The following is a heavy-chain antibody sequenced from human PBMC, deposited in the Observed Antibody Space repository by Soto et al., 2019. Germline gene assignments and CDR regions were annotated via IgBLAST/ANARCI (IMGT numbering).Heavy chain of an antibody. V-gene: IGHV1-46*01. J-gene: IGHJ5*02. CDR1: GYPFTSQY. CDR2: INPRDGKT. Sequence: QVQLVQSGPEVKKPGAPVKIACKASGYPFTSQYIHWVRHAPGQGFQWMGIINPRDGKTTYAQNFPGTNPMTRDTSTSTLFLELTSLTSDQKAGYYCGRVWQGLAGTFCPRGQGTLITVSS. D-gene: IGHD1-1*01. CDR3: GRVWQGLAGTFCP.